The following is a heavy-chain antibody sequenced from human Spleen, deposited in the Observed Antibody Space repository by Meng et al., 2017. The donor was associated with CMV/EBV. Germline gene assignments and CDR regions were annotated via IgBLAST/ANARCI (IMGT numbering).Heavy chain of an antibody. J-gene: IGHJ5*02. Sequence: QITLKESVPTLVKPTQPLTLTCTFSGFSLSTSGVGVGWIRQPPGKALEWLALIYWDDDKRYSPSLKSRLTITKDTSKNQVVLTMTNMDPVDTATYYCAHRQGIAAGNNWFDTWGQGTLVTVAS. V-gene: IGHV2-5*02. CDR3: AHRQGIAAGNNWFDT. CDR1: GFSLSTSGVG. D-gene: IGHD6-13*01. CDR2: IYWDDDK.